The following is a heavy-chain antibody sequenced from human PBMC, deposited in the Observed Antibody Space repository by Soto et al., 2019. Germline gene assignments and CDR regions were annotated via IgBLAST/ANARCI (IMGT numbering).Heavy chain of an antibody. Sequence: VQLQESGPGLVKPSQTLSLTCTVSGGSIRSGGYFWSWVRQQPGKGLEWIGHIYYRGGTSYNPSRESRVAMSVDTSKNEFTLKVNSVTAADTAIYYCATFAKEENPKLESWYAFDFWGRGTLVTVSS. CDR3: ATFAKEENPKLESWYAFDF. CDR2: IYYRGGT. CDR1: GGSIRSGGYF. D-gene: IGHD6-13*01. J-gene: IGHJ4*02. V-gene: IGHV4-31*03.